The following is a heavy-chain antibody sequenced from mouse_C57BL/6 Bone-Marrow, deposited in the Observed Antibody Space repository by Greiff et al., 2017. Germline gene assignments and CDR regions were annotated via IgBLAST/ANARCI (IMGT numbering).Heavy chain of an antibody. CDR3: TVPIYYGYDD. CDR2: IAPETGDT. D-gene: IGHD2-2*01. J-gene: IGHJ4*01. CDR1: GYTFTDYV. Sequence: VQLQHSGAELVRPGASVTLSCKASGYTFTDYVMHWVKQTPVHGLEWIGAIAPETGDTAYNQKFKGKDILTADKSSSTAYMELRSLTSEDSAVYYCTVPIYYGYDDWGQGTSVTVSS. V-gene: IGHV1-15*01.